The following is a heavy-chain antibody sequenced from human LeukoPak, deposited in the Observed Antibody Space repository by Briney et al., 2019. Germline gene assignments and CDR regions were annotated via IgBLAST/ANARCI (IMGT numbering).Heavy chain of an antibody. CDR3: ARDQTVTTISDYYYYMDV. D-gene: IGHD4-17*01. CDR2: IYHSGST. V-gene: IGHV4-38-2*02. J-gene: IGHJ6*03. Sequence: SETLSLTCTVSGYSISSGYYWGWIRQPPGKGLEWIGSIYHSGSTYYNPSLKSRVTISVDTSKNQFSLKLSSVTAADTAVYYCARDQTVTTISDYYYYMDVWGKGTTVTVSS. CDR1: GYSISSGYY.